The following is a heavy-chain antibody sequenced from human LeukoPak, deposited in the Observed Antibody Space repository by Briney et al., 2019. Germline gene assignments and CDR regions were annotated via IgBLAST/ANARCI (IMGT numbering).Heavy chain of an antibody. V-gene: IGHV1-8*01. CDR1: GYTFTSYD. J-gene: IGHJ6*03. D-gene: IGHD2-2*01. CDR2: MNPNSGNT. CDR3: AIVPAAIGYYYMDV. Sequence: GASVKVSCKASGYTFTSYDINWVRQATGQGLEWMGWMNPNSGNTGYAQKFQGRVTMTGNTSISTAYMELSSLRSEDTAVYYCAIVPAAIGYYYMDVWGKGTTVTVSS.